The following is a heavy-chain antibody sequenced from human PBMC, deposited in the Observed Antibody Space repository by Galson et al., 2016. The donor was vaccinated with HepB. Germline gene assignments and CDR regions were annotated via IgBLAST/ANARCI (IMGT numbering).Heavy chain of an antibody. CDR3: ARDGGTQLWLYYFDY. CDR1: GYIFISHA. J-gene: IGHJ4*02. V-gene: IGHV1-3*01. CDR2: IVPDNGNT. Sequence: SVKVSCKASGYIFISHAIHWVRQAPGQRLEWMGWIVPDNGNTKRSQKFQGRVTITRDTSASTVYMELSSRRSEDTAVYYCARDGGTQLWLYYFDYWGQGTLVTVSS. D-gene: IGHD5-18*01.